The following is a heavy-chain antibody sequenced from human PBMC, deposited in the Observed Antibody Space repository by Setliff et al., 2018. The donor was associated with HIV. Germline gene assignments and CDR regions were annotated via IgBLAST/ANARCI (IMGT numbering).Heavy chain of an antibody. V-gene: IGHV4-61*02. D-gene: IGHD2-21*02. CDR2: IYTGNT. J-gene: IGHJ4*02. CDR3: AREGDGIDF. Sequence: NPSETLSLTCTVSGDSISSGSNYWSWIRQPAGKGLEWIGRIYTGNTYHNPSLKSRVTISVEASKNQISLKLTAVTAADSAVYYCAREGDGIDFWGQGTLVTVS. CDR1: GDSISSGSNY.